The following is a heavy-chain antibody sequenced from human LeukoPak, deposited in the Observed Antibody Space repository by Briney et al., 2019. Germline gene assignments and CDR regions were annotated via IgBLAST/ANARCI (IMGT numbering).Heavy chain of an antibody. CDR2: IKQDGSEK. Sequence: GGSLRLSCEASGFTFSSYWMSWVRQAPGKGLEWVANIKQDGSEKYSVDSVKGRSTISRDNAKNSLYLRMDSLRAEDTAVYYCARVSKKQWLIGYYFDYWGQGTRVTVS. V-gene: IGHV3-7*01. J-gene: IGHJ4*02. CDR1: GFTFSSYW. D-gene: IGHD6-19*01. CDR3: ARVSKKQWLIGYYFDY.